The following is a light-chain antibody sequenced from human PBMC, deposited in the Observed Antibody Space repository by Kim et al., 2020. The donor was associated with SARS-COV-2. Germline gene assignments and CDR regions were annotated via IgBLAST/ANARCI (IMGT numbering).Light chain of an antibody. J-gene: IGLJ2*01. Sequence: VGLGQTVRITCQGDSLRSYYATWDQQKPGQAPILVIYGKNNRPSGIPDRFSGSSSGNTASLTITGTQAGDEADYYCNSRDSNDNVVFGGGTKLTVL. CDR1: SLRSYY. V-gene: IGLV3-19*01. CDR3: NSRDSNDNVV. CDR2: GKN.